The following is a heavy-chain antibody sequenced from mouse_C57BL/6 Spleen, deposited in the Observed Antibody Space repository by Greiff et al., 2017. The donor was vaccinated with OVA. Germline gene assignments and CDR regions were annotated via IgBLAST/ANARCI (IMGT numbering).Heavy chain of an antibody. J-gene: IGHJ2*01. CDR3: ARDGDYPFDY. CDR2: ISDGGSYT. D-gene: IGHD2-13*01. CDR1: GFTFSSYA. V-gene: IGHV5-4*01. Sequence: EVQLQESGGGLVKPGGSLKLSCAASGFTFSSYAMSWVRQTPEKRLEWVATISDGGSYTYYPDNVKGRFTISRDNAKNNLYLQMSHLKSEDTAMYYCARDGDYPFDYWGQGTTLTVSS.